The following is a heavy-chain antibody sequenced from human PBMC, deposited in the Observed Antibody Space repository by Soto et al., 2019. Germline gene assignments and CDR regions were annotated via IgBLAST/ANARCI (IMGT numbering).Heavy chain of an antibody. V-gene: IGHV3-74*01. Sequence: EVQLVESGGGLVQPGGSLRLSCSASGFTFSTYWMHWVRQAPGKGLVWVSRINTDGSTTTYADSVKDRFTISRDNATNTLYLQMNSLRADDTAVYYCARDRDTYGLNFFDYWGQGTLVTVSS. J-gene: IGHJ4*02. CDR3: ARDRDTYGLNFFDY. CDR1: GFTFSTYW. CDR2: INTDGSTT. D-gene: IGHD5-18*01.